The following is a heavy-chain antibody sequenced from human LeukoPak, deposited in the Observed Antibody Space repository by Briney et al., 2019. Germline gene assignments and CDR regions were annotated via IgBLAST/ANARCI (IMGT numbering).Heavy chain of an antibody. J-gene: IGHJ4*02. CDR1: GFIFSSYA. CDR2: VSYDGSNK. V-gene: IGHV3-30*14. D-gene: IGHD2-15*01. CDR3: ARDYCSGGSCYFFDS. Sequence: GGSLRLSCAASGFIFSSYAMHWVRQAAGKGREWVAVVSYDGSNKYYADPVKGRFTSCRDNSKNTLDLQMNSLRAEDAAVYYCARDYCSGGSCYFFDSWGQGTLVTVSS.